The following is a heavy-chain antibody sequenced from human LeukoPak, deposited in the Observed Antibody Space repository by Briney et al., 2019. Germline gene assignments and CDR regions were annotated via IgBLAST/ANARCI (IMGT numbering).Heavy chain of an antibody. D-gene: IGHD3-22*01. J-gene: IGHJ4*02. CDR2: IIPILGIA. Sequence: GASVKVSCKASGYTFTSYGISWVRQAPGQGLEWMGRIIPILGIANYAQKFQGRVTITADKSTSTAYMELSSLRSEDTAVYYCWRYYDNFDYWGQGTLVTVSS. V-gene: IGHV1-69*04. CDR3: WRYYDNFDY. CDR1: GYTFTSYG.